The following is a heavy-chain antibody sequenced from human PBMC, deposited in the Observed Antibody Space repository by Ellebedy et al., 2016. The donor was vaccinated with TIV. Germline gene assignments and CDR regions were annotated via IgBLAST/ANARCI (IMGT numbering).Heavy chain of an antibody. J-gene: IGHJ4*02. CDR3: ARHFGSGGSGNDHFDF. CDR2: IDPTDSYT. CDR1: GYNFPTYW. D-gene: IGHD3-10*01. V-gene: IGHV5-10-1*01. Sequence: GESLKISCRGSGYNFPTYWISWVRQMPGKGLEWMGKIDPTDSYTNYSPSFQGHVTISLDKSTSTAYLQWSSLKASDTAMYYCARHFGSGGSGNDHFDFWGQGTLVTVSS.